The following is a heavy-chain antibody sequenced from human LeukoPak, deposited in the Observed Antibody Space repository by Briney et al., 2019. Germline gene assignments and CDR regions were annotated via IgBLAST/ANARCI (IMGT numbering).Heavy chain of an antibody. CDR3: ARDRDWAFDY. CDR2: TRNDGNNK. V-gene: IGHV3-30*02. Sequence: GGSLRLSCAASGFTFTSHGMHWVRQAPGKGLEWVAFTRNDGNNKYYVDSVKGRFTISRDNSKNTLSLQMNSLRTEDTAVYYCARDRDWAFDYWGQGILVTVSS. D-gene: IGHD2-21*01. J-gene: IGHJ4*02. CDR1: GFTFTSHG.